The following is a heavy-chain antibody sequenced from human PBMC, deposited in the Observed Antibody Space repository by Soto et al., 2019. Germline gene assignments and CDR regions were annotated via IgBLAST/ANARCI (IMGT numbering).Heavy chain of an antibody. CDR3: ARGADSTGYYYEVLDY. Sequence: GESLKISCNGSGYSFTIYCISLVRQMPGKGLEWMGRIDPSDSYTNYSPSFQCHVTISADKSISTAYLQWSSLKASDTAMYYCARGADSTGYYYEVLDYWGQGTLVTVSS. V-gene: IGHV5-10-1*01. CDR1: GYSFTIYC. D-gene: IGHD3-22*01. CDR2: IDPSDSYT. J-gene: IGHJ4*02.